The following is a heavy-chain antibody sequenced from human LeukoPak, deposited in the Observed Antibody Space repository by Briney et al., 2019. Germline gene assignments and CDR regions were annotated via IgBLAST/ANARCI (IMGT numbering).Heavy chain of an antibody. V-gene: IGHV3-49*04. CDR2: ITTSAHGGTT. D-gene: IGHD2-2*01. CDR1: GLTISNNW. Sequence: GGSLRLSCADSGLTISNNWMSWVRQTPGKGLEWVGFITTSAHGGTTKYAASVQGRFTISRDDSKSVAYLQMNSLKSEDTAVYYCIRGSTSWGQGTLVTVSS. J-gene: IGHJ4*02. CDR3: IRGSTS.